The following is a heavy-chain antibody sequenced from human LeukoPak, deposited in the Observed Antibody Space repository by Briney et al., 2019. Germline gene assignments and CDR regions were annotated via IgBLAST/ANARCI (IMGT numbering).Heavy chain of an antibody. D-gene: IGHD6-13*01. V-gene: IGHV1-2*02. CDR1: GYTFTSYD. J-gene: IGHJ4*02. CDR3: ARDAGIAAAGIGY. CDR2: INPNSGGT. Sequence: ASVKVSCKASGYTFTSYDINWVRQAPGQGREWMGWINPNSGGTNYAQKSQGRVTMTRDTSISTAYMELSRLRSDDTAVYYCARDAGIAAAGIGYWGQGTLVTVSS.